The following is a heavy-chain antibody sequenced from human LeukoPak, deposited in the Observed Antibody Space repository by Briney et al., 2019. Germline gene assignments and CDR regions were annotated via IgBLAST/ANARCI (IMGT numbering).Heavy chain of an antibody. CDR2: IYYSGST. CDR1: GGSISSSSYY. D-gene: IGHD4-11*01. J-gene: IGHJ2*01. V-gene: IGHV4-39*02. CDR3: ARDPEYDSNWARGYFDL. Sequence: PSETLSLTCTVSGGSISSSSYYWGWIRQPPGKGLEWIGSIYYSGSTYYNPSLKSRVTISVDTSKNQFSLKLSSVTAADTAVYYCARDPEYDSNWARGYFDLWGRGTLVTVSS.